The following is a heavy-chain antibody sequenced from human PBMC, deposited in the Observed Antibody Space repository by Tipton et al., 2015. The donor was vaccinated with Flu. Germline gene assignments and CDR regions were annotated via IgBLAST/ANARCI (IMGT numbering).Heavy chain of an antibody. CDR1: GYSTSSGFY. CDR3: ARGSLWFWELEKYGFDP. J-gene: IGHJ5*02. CDR2: IYPSGST. V-gene: IGHV4-38-2*02. Sequence: TLSLTCTVSGYSTSSGFYWGWIRQPPGTGLEWIGSIYPSGSTYYNPSLKCRVTLTVDTSMTQFSLKLSSVTAADTAVYYCARGSLWFWELEKYGFDPWGQGTLVTVSS. D-gene: IGHD3-10*01.